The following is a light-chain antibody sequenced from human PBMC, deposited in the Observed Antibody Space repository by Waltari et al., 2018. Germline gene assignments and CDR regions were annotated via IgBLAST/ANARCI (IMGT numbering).Light chain of an antibody. J-gene: IGKJ1*01. CDR2: DAS. Sequence: EIVLTQSPATLSLSPGERATPSCRASQSVDSYLAWYQQKPGQAPRLLIYDASNRATGIPARFSGSGSGTDFTLTINSLDPEDFAVYYCQQRGNWPWTFGQGTKVEIK. CDR1: QSVDSY. V-gene: IGKV3-11*01. CDR3: QQRGNWPWT.